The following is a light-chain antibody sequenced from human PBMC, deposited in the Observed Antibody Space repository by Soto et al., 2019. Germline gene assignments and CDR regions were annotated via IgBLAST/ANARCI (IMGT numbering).Light chain of an antibody. CDR2: DVS. CDR3: CAYEGSYNVL. J-gene: IGLJ2*01. CDR1: SSDVGGYKY. V-gene: IGLV2-11*01. Sequence: QSVLTQPRSVSGSPGQSVTISCTGTSSDVGGYKYVSWYQQHPGKVPKLMMFDVSERPSGVPDRFSGSKSGNTASLSISGLQAEDEADYYCCAYEGSYNVLFGGGTKVTVL.